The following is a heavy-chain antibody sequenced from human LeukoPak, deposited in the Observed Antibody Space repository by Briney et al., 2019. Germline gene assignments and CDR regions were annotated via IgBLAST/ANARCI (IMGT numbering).Heavy chain of an antibody. CDR2: ISGSGGST. D-gene: IGHD1-26*01. V-gene: IGHV3-23*01. CDR1: GFTFSSYA. Sequence: GGSLRLSCAASGFTFSSYAMSWVRQAPGKGLEWVSAISGSGGSTYYADSVKGRFTISGDNSKNTLYLQMNSLRAEDTAVYYCAKDPPHSQATGIDPWGQGTLVTVSS. J-gene: IGHJ5*02. CDR3: AKDPPHSQATGIDP.